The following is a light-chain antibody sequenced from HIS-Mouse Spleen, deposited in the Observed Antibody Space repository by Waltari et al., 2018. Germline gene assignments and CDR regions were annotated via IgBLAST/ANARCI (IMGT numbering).Light chain of an antibody. Sequence: DIQMTQSPSSLSASVGDRVTITCQASQDIRHYLNWYQQKPGKAPKLLIYDASNLETGVPSRFSGSGSGTDFTFTISSLQPEDIATYYCQQYDNLPPVITFGQGTRLEIK. V-gene: IGKV1-33*01. CDR2: DAS. CDR1: QDIRHY. J-gene: IGKJ5*01. CDR3: QQYDNLPPVIT.